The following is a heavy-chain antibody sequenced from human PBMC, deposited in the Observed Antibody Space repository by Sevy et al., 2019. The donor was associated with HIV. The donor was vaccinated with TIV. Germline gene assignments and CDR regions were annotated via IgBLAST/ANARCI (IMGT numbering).Heavy chain of an antibody. D-gene: IGHD6-19*01. CDR2: IGSGSGTV. V-gene: IGHV3-48*01. CDR3: ASLIAVAATFDY. J-gene: IGHJ4*02. CDR1: GFTLSSYS. Sequence: GGSLRLSCAVSGFTLSSYSMNWVRRAPGKGPEWISFIGSGSGTVYYADSVKGRFTISRDSAKTSLYLQMNNLRAEDTAAYYCASLIAVAATFDYWGQGTLVTVPS.